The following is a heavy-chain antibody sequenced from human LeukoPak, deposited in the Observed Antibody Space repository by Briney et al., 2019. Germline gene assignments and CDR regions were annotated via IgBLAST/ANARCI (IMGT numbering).Heavy chain of an antibody. J-gene: IGHJ5*02. CDR3: ARGGEKLDPTGFDP. CDR1: GGSFSGYY. CDR2: INHSGST. D-gene: IGHD3-10*01. Sequence: SETLSLTCAVYGGSFSGYYWSWIRQPPGKGLEWIGEINHSGSTNYNPSLKSRVTISVDTSKNQFSLKLSSVTAADTAVYYCARGGEKLDPTGFDPWGQGTLVTVSS. V-gene: IGHV4-34*01.